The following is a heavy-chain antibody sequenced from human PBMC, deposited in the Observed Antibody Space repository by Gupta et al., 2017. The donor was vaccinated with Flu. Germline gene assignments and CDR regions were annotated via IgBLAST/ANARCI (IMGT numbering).Heavy chain of an antibody. CDR2: IRTKANSYAT. D-gene: IGHD3-22*01. Sequence: MHWVRQASGKGLEWVGRIRTKANSYATTYAASVQGRFTISRDDSKNTAYLQMDSLKTEDTAVYYCTITYYYDSSGYYWFDYWGQGTLVTVSS. J-gene: IGHJ4*02. V-gene: IGHV3-73*01. CDR3: TITYYYDSSGYYWFDY.